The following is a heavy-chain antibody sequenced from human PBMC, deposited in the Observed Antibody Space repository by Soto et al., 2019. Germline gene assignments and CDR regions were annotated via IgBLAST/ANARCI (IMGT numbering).Heavy chain of an antibody. D-gene: IGHD6-13*01. CDR1: GFTFDDYA. V-gene: IGHV3-9*01. CDR3: AKPGGSEEAELVLSWFDP. J-gene: IGHJ5*02. Sequence: EVQLVESGGSLVQPGRSLRLSCAASGFTFDDYAMHWVRQAPGKGLEWVSGISWNSGSIGYADSVKGRFTISRDNAKNSLYLQMNSLRAEDTALYYCAKPGGSEEAELVLSWFDPWGQGTLVTVSS. CDR2: ISWNSGSI.